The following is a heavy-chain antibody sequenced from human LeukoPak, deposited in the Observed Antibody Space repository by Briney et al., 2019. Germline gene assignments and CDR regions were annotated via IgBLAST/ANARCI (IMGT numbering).Heavy chain of an antibody. CDR2: IYTSGST. CDR1: GGSISSGSYY. Sequence: PSQTLSLTCTVSGGSISSGSYYWSWIRQPAGKGLEWIGRIYTSGSTNYNPSLKSRVTISVDTSKNQFSLKLSSVTAADTAVYYCARETGYSSPLDIWGQGTMVSVSS. D-gene: IGHD6-13*01. CDR3: ARETGYSSPLDI. V-gene: IGHV4-61*02. J-gene: IGHJ3*02.